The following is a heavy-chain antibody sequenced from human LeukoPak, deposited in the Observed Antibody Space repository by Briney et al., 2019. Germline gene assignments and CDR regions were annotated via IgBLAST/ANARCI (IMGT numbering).Heavy chain of an antibody. D-gene: IGHD3-9*01. CDR2: ISGSGGST. CDR1: GFTFSSYA. Sequence: GGSLRLSCAASGFTFSSYAMSWVRQAPGKGLEWVSAISGSGGSTYYADSVKGRFTISRDNSKNTLYLQMNSLRAEDTAVYYCAKDRYFDWFPPGFDYWGQGTLVTVPS. V-gene: IGHV3-23*01. J-gene: IGHJ4*02. CDR3: AKDRYFDWFPPGFDY.